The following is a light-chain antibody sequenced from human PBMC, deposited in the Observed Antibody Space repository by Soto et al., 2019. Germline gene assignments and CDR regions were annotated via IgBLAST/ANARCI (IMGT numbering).Light chain of an antibody. CDR2: DAF. Sequence: DIQMTQSPSTLSASVGDRVTITCRASHSISSWLAWYQQKPGKAPKVLIYDAFSLESGVPSRFSGSGSGTEFTLTISSLQPDDIATYYCQQYSSYSTFGGGTKVEIK. J-gene: IGKJ4*02. CDR1: HSISSW. V-gene: IGKV1-5*01. CDR3: QQYSSYST.